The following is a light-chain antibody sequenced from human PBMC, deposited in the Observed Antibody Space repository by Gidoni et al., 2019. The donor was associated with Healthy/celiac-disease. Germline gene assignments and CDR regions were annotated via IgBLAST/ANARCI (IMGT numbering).Light chain of an antibody. V-gene: IGKV1-39*01. Sequence: DIQMTQSPSSLSASVGDRVTITCRASQSISSYLNWYQQKPGQAPKLLIYAASSLQSGVPSRFSGSGSGTDFTLTISSLQPEDFATYYCQQSYSTPLTFGGWTKVEIK. CDR3: QQSYSTPLT. CDR1: QSISSY. J-gene: IGKJ4*01. CDR2: AAS.